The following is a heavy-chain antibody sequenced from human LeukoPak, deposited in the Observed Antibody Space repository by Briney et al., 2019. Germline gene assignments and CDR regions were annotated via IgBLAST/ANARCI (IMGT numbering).Heavy chain of an antibody. CDR1: GFTFSSYA. Sequence: GCLRLSCAASGFTFSSYAMSWVRQAPGKGLEWVSSISVNGNTYYIDSVKGRFTISRDNSKNTLYLQMNSLRGEDTAVYYCAKERGTSGWPEDYWGQGTLVTVSS. J-gene: IGHJ4*02. CDR3: AKERGTSGWPEDY. D-gene: IGHD6-25*01. CDR2: ISVNGNT. V-gene: IGHV3-23*01.